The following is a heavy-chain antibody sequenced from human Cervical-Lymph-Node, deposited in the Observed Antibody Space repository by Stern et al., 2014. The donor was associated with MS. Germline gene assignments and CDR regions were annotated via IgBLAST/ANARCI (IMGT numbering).Heavy chain of an antibody. Sequence: QVQLQESGPRLVKASQTLSLTCTVSGGSVNTEGYYWSWIRQHPAKGLEWIGYIHYSGNTHYNPSLKSRVTISVDTSKNQFALKLSSVTAADTAVYYCASPTGHWGQGALVTVSS. V-gene: IGHV4-31*03. J-gene: IGHJ1*01. CDR2: IHYSGNT. CDR1: GGSVNTEGYY. CDR3: ASPTGH. D-gene: IGHD1-1*01.